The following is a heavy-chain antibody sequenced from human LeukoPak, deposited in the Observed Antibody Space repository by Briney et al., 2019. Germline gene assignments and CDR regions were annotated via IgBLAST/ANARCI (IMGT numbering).Heavy chain of an antibody. D-gene: IGHD2/OR15-2a*01. J-gene: IGHJ4*02. CDR3: AGHHPRNTVDF. V-gene: IGHV4-59*08. Sequence: ETLSLTCTVSGGSISSYSWSWIRQPPGKGLEWIAYISDIGSINYNPSLKSRVTISLDTSKNQFSLKLSSVTAADTAVYYCAGHHPRNTVDFWGQGTLVTVSS. CDR2: ISDIGSI. CDR1: GGSISSYS.